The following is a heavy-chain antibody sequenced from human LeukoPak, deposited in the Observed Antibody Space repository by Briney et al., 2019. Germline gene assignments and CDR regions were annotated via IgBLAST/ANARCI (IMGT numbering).Heavy chain of an antibody. CDR2: INPNSGGT. V-gene: IGHV1-2*06. CDR3: ARDFRDCSGGSCYSSVDY. J-gene: IGHJ4*02. D-gene: IGHD2-15*01. CDR1: GYTFTGYY. Sequence: GALVKVSCKASGYTFTGYYMHWVRQAPGQGLEWMGRINPNSGGTSYAQKFQGRVTMTRDTSTSTVYMELSSLRSEDTAVYYCARDFRDCSGGSCYSSVDYWGQGTLVTVSS.